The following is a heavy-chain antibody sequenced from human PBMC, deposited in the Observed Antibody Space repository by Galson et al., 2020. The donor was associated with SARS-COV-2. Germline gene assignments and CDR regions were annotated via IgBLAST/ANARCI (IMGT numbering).Heavy chain of an antibody. J-gene: IGHJ6*02. CDR2: ISYDGSNK. V-gene: IGHV3-30*18. Sequence: GGSLRLSCAASGFTFSSYGMHWVRQAPGKGLEWVAVISYDGSNKYYADSVKGRFTISRDNSKNTLYLQMNSLRAEDTAVYYCANGAVSYGNYYYYYYGMDVWGQGTTVTVSS. CDR3: ANGAVSYGNYYYYYYGMDV. CDR1: GFTFSSYG. D-gene: IGHD5-18*01.